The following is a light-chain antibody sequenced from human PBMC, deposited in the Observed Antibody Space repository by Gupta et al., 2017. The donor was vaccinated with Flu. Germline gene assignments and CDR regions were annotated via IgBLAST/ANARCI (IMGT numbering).Light chain of an antibody. Sequence: EIVLTQSPGTLSLPPGERATLSCRARQRVSSSYLAWYQQKPGQAPRLLIYGASYRATGIPDRFSGSGSGTDFTLTISRLEPEDFAVYYCQHYGRSPRTFGQGTKVEIK. CDR3: QHYGRSPRT. V-gene: IGKV3-20*01. J-gene: IGKJ1*01. CDR1: QRVSSSY. CDR2: GAS.